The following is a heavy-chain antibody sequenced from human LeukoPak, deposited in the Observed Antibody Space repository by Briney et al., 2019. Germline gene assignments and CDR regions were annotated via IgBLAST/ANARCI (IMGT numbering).Heavy chain of an antibody. V-gene: IGHV1-2*02. CDR1: GYTFTVYY. CDR2: INPNSGGT. D-gene: IGHD5-18*01. J-gene: IGHJ4*02. CDR3: ARVPRIQLWPATDY. Sequence: GASVKVSFKASGYTFTVYYMHWVRQAPGQGLEWMGWINPNSGGTNYAQKFQGRVTMTRDTSISTAYMELSRLRSDDTAVYYCARVPRIQLWPATDYWGQGTLVTVSS.